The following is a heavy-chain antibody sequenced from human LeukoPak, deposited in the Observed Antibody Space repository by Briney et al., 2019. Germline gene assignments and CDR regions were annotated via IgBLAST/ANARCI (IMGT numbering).Heavy chain of an antibody. D-gene: IGHD1-26*01. CDR2: MSSNCGYI. CDR3: AKMGTRRKVGAYFHY. CDR1: GFTFSSFA. Sequence: GGSLRLSCAASGFTFSSFAMSWVRQAPGKGLEWVSGMSSNCGYIFYADSVKGRFTISSDNADNTLYVQMHSLRAEDTVLYYCAKMGTRRKVGAYFHYWGQGTPVTVSS. V-gene: IGHV3-23*01. J-gene: IGHJ4*02.